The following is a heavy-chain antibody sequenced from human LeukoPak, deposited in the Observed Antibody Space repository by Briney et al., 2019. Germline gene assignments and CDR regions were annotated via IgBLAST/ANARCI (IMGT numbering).Heavy chain of an antibody. CDR3: ARRLISATIDS. J-gene: IGHJ4*02. Sequence: SETLSLTCTVSGGSISNNRYYWAWIRQPPGARLEWIGSVLYSGTTFYNPSLKTRLTISVDTSKNQFSLRLNSMTAADTAVYYCARRLISATIDSWGQGILVTVSS. CDR1: GGSISNNRYY. V-gene: IGHV4-39*01. D-gene: IGHD2-15*01. CDR2: VLYSGTT.